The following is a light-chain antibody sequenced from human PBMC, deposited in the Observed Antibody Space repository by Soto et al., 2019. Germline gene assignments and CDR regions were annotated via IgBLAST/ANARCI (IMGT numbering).Light chain of an antibody. V-gene: IGLV2-11*01. CDR3: CSLAGGNIFRV. CDR2: DVS. CDR1: SSDVGGYNY. Sequence: QSVLTQPRSVSGSPGQSVTISCTGTSSDVGGYNYVSWYQHHPGKAPKFIIFDVSSRPSGVPDRFSGSKSGNTAYLTISGLQAEDEADYYCCSLAGGNIFRVLGGGTKLTVL. J-gene: IGLJ2*01.